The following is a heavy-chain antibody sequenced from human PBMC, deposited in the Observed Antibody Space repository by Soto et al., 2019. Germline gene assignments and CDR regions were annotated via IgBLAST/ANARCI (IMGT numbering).Heavy chain of an antibody. J-gene: IGHJ4*02. D-gene: IGHD6-13*01. Sequence: QVQLLQSGPGLVKPSQTLSLTCAISGDSVSSNIVTWDWIRQSPSRGVEWLGRTYYRSQWFNDYAVSVKSRMTINADTSKNQCSLQLNYVTPEDTAVYYCTRLIGTSWFVGWGQGTPVTVSS. CDR3: TRLIGTSWFVG. CDR1: GDSVSSNIVT. V-gene: IGHV6-1*01. CDR2: TYYRSQWFN.